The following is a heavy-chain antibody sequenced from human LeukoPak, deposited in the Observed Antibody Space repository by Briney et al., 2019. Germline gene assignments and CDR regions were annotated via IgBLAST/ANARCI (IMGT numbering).Heavy chain of an antibody. V-gene: IGHV3-11*06. CDR3: ARTYGSGEGWFDP. CDR1: GFTFSDYY. D-gene: IGHD3-10*01. Sequence: GGSLRLSCAASGFTFSDYYMSWIRQAPGKGLEWVSYISSSSSYTNYADSVKGRFTISRDNAKNSLHLQMNSLRAEDTAVYYCARTYGSGEGWFDPWGQGTLVTVSS. J-gene: IGHJ5*02. CDR2: ISSSSSYT.